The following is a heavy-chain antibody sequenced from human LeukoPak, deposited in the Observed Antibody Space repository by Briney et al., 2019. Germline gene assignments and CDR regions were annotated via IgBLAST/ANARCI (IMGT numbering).Heavy chain of an antibody. CDR1: GFTFSSYS. CDR2: ISSSSSYI. Sequence: PGGSLRLSCAASGFTFSSYSMNWVRQAPGKGLEWVSSISSSSSYIYYADSVKGRFTISRDNAKNSLYLQMNSLRAEDTAVYYCAREEREMAGITDWGQGTLVTVSS. V-gene: IGHV3-21*01. J-gene: IGHJ4*02. D-gene: IGHD5-24*01. CDR3: AREEREMAGITD.